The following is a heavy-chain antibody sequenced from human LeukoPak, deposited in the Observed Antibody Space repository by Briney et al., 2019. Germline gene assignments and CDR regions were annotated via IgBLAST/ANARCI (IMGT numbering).Heavy chain of an antibody. CDR1: GGCISSNNYY. Sequence: SETLSLTCTVSGGCISSNNYYWGWIRQPPGRGLEWFGSIYYGGSTHYNPSLKSRVTISVDTSKNQFSLKLSSVTAADTAVYYCARPSYYYDSSGHYYYFDYWGQGTLVTVSS. CDR3: ARPSYYYDSSGHYYYFDY. CDR2: IYYGGST. V-gene: IGHV4-39*01. D-gene: IGHD3-22*01. J-gene: IGHJ4*02.